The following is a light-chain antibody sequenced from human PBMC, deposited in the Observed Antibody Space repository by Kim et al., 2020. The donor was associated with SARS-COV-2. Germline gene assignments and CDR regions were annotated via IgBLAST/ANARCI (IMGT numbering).Light chain of an antibody. CDR3: QQYNNWPPLS. Sequence: EIVMTQSPATLSVSPGERATLSCRASQSVSSNLAWYQQKPGQAPRLLIYGASTRATGIPARFSGSGSGTEFTLTISSLQSEDFAVYYCQQYNNWPPLSSGGGTNLEI. V-gene: IGKV3-15*01. CDR1: QSVSSN. J-gene: IGKJ4*01. CDR2: GAS.